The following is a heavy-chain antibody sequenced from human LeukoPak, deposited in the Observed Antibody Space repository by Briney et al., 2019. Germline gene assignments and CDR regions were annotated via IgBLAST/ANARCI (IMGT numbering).Heavy chain of an antibody. J-gene: IGHJ5*02. CDR1: GGSLSSYY. D-gene: IGHD4-17*01. Sequence: SGTLSLTCTVSGGSLSSYYWSWIRQPPGKGLEWMGLIYYSGRTNSNPSLKSPVTISVDTSKNQFSLNLCSVTDADTAVYYCARDRRSYGDYAAFWFDPWGQGSLVSVSS. CDR3: ARDRRSYGDYAAFWFDP. CDR2: IYYSGRT. V-gene: IGHV4-59*01.